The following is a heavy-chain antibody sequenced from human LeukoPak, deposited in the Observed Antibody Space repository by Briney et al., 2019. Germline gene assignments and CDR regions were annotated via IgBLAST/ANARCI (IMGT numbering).Heavy chain of an antibody. D-gene: IGHD3-22*01. V-gene: IGHV3-30*02. Sequence: GGSLRLSCAASGFTFSSYGMHWVRQAPGKGLEWVAFIRYDGSNKYYADSVKGRFTISRDNSKNTVYLQMNSLRAEDTAVYYCAKDIGYYDSTGDYWGQGTLVTVSS. CDR3: AKDIGYYDSTGDY. J-gene: IGHJ4*02. CDR2: IRYDGSNK. CDR1: GFTFSSYG.